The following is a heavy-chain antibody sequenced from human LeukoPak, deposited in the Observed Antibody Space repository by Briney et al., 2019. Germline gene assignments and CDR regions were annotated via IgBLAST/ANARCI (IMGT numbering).Heavy chain of an antibody. J-gene: IGHJ6*02. CDR3: ARDHRLGLYYYYAMDV. Sequence: PGGSLRLSCAASGFTFSSYAMNWVRQAPGKGLEWVSSISGSSSYIYYADSVTGRFTISRDNAKNSLYLQMNSLRAEDTAVYYCARDHRLGLYYYYAMDVWGQGTTVTVSS. D-gene: IGHD4-11*01. V-gene: IGHV3-21*01. CDR2: ISGSSSYI. CDR1: GFTFSSYA.